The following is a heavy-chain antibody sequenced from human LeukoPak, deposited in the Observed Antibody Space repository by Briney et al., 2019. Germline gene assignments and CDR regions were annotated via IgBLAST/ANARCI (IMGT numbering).Heavy chain of an antibody. CDR3: ARDLDYGVYADY. D-gene: IGHD4-17*01. Sequence: GGSLKLSCAASGFTFSDYYMSWIRQAPGKGLEWVSYISGSGSTIYYADSVKGRFTISRDNAKNSLYLQMNSLRAEDTAVYYCARDLDYGVYADYWGQGTLVTVSS. V-gene: IGHV3-11*01. CDR2: ISGSGSTI. CDR1: GFTFSDYY. J-gene: IGHJ4*02.